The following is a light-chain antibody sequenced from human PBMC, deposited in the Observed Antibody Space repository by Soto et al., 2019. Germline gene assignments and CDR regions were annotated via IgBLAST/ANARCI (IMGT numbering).Light chain of an antibody. CDR1: ETGATN. V-gene: IGKV3-15*01. Sequence: VMTQSPATLSVSPGERAILSCWASETGATNLAWYQQKPGQAPRLLISGASTRAAGISDRFRGSGSGTEFTLTISSLRSEDSAIYYCQQYFEWPPMTFGQGTKEEI. J-gene: IGKJ1*01. CDR2: GAS. CDR3: QQYFEWPPMT.